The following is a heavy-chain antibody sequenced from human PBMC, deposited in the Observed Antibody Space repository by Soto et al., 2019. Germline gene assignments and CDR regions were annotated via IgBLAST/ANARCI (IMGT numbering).Heavy chain of an antibody. Sequence: PGGSLRLSCAASGFTFSSYAMHWVRQAPGKGLEWVAVISYDGSNKYYADSVKGRFTISRDNSKNTLYLQMNSLRAEDTAVYYCARGQLWSYILLFYFDYWGQGTLVTVSS. CDR3: ARGQLWSYILLFYFDY. V-gene: IGHV3-30-3*01. CDR2: ISYDGSNK. D-gene: IGHD5-18*01. CDR1: GFTFSSYA. J-gene: IGHJ4*02.